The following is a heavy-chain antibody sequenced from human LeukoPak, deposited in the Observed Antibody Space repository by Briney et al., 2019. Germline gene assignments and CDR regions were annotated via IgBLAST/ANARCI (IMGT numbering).Heavy chain of an antibody. CDR2: ISDTGRLS. V-gene: IGHV3-23*01. D-gene: IGHD1-26*01. CDR3: AKAEVGATAFDY. J-gene: IGHJ4*02. Sequence: GGSLRLSCAASGFTFSSSAMSWVRQAPGKGLEWVAAISDTGRLSYCADSVNGRFTISRDNSKNTLYLQMNSLRAEDTAVYYCAKAEVGATAFDYWGQGTLVTVSS. CDR1: GFTFSSSA.